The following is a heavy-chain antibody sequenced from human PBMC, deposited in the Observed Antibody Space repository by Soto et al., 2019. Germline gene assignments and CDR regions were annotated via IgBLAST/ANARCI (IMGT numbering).Heavy chain of an antibody. CDR2: LSGSGDST. Sequence: EVHLLESGGGLVQPGGSLRLSCAASGFTFTSYAMSWVRQAAGKGLEWVSTLSGSGDSTYYADSVKGRFIISRDNLKNTLHLQMNSLRADDTAEYYCAKGSSWDNYFYYGLDVWGQGTTVTVSS. J-gene: IGHJ6*02. CDR3: AKGSSWDNYFYYGLDV. D-gene: IGHD6-13*01. V-gene: IGHV3-23*01. CDR1: GFTFTSYA.